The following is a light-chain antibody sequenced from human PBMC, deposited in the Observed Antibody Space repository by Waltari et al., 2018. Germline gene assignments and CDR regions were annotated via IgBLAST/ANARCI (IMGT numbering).Light chain of an antibody. V-gene: IGLV2-14*01. Sequence: QSALTQPASVSGSPGQSITISCTGTSSDVGASNYVSWYQQHPGKAPKLMIYDVSNRPSGVSNRFSGSKSGNTASLTISGLQAEDEADYYCSSYTSSSLVFGGGTKLTVL. CDR1: SSDVGASNY. CDR3: SSYTSSSLV. J-gene: IGLJ2*01. CDR2: DVS.